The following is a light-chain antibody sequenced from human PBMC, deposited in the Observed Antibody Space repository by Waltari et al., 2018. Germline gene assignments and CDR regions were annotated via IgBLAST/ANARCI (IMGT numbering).Light chain of an antibody. Sequence: SYVVTQPPSVSVAPGETATITCGGDNIGTYSVPLYQQKAGQVPGLVIFYVRDRPSGIPERCSGSNSGHTATLTISRVEAGDEDRYYCHVWHPHVAPGVFGTATEVTVL. CDR2: YVR. J-gene: IGLJ1*01. V-gene: IGLV3-21*04. CDR3: HVWHPHVAPGV. CDR1: NIGTYS.